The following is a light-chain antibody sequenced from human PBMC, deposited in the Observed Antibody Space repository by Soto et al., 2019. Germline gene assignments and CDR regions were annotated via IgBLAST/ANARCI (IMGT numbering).Light chain of an antibody. CDR2: DDS. Sequence: SYELTQPPSVSVAPGQTAGITCAGNNIGSTTVNWYQQKPGRAPVLVVHDDSDRPSGSPERISGSKSGNTATLTISRVEAGDEADYYCQVWESSSDHWVFGGGTKLAVL. J-gene: IGLJ3*02. CDR3: QVWESSSDHWV. CDR1: NIGSTT. V-gene: IGLV3-21*02.